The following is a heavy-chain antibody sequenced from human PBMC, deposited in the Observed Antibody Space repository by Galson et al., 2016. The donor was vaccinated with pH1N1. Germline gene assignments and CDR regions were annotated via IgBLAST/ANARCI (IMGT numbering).Heavy chain of an antibody. J-gene: IGHJ4*02. D-gene: IGHD5-18*01. V-gene: IGHV3-9*01. CDR1: GYTFDDYA. CDR3: AKSDGYSYGYFDY. CDR2: ISWNSGSI. Sequence: LRLSCAASGYTFDDYAMYWVRQAPGKGLEWVSGISWNSGSIAHADSVKGRFTISRDNAKNSLYLQMNSLRAEDTALYYCAKSDGYSYGYFDYWGQGSLVTVSS.